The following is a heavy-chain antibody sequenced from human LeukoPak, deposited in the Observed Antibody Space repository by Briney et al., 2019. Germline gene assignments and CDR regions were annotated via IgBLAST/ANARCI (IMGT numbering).Heavy chain of an antibody. D-gene: IGHD4-23*01. V-gene: IGHV3-74*01. Sequence: GGSLRLSCDVSGFTFGDSWMHWVRQTPGKGLVWVSRMYGDMSDISYADSVKGRFTISRDNAKNTVYLQMNSLRGEDTAVYYCARDLGLRGSTWGQGTLVTVSS. CDR1: GFTFGDSW. CDR3: ARDLGLRGST. J-gene: IGHJ5*02. CDR2: MYGDMSDI.